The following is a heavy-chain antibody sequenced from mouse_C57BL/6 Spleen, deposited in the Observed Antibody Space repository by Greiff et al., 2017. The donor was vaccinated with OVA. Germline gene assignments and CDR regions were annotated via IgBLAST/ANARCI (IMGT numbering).Heavy chain of an antibody. CDR3: ARGGSSWYFDV. CDR2: IDPSDSET. D-gene: IGHD6-1*01. J-gene: IGHJ1*03. CDR1: GYTFTSYW. Sequence: VQLQQPGAELVRPGSSVKLSCKASGYTFTSYWMHWVKQRPIQGLEWIGNIDPSDSETHYNQKFKDKATLTVDKSSSTAYMQLSSLTSEDSAVYYCARGGSSWYFDVWGTGTTVTVSS. V-gene: IGHV1-52*01.